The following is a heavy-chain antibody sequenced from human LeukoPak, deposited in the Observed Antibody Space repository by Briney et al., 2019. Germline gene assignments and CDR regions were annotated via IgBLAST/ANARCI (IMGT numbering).Heavy chain of an antibody. Sequence: GESLKISCKGSGYSFTSYWIGWVRQMPGEGLEWMGIIYPGDSDTRYSPSFQGQVTISADKSISTAYLQWSSLKASDTAMYYCATSPYSSGWYVVFDSWGQGTLVTVSS. V-gene: IGHV5-51*01. CDR2: IYPGDSDT. J-gene: IGHJ4*02. CDR1: GYSFTSYW. CDR3: ATSPYSSGWYVVFDS. D-gene: IGHD6-19*01.